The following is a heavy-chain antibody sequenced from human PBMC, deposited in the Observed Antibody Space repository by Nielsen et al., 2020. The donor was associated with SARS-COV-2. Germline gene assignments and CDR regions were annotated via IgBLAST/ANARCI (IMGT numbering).Heavy chain of an antibody. CDR2: IKQDGSEK. CDR1: GFTFSSYW. CDR3: AKIYSPRDPGDY. J-gene: IGHJ4*02. Sequence: GESLKISCAASGFTFSSYWMSWVRQAPGKGLEWVANIKQDGSEKYYVDSVKGRFTISRDNAKNSLYLQMNSLRAEDTALYYCAKIYSPRDPGDYWGQGTLVTVSS. V-gene: IGHV3-7*03. D-gene: IGHD2-15*01.